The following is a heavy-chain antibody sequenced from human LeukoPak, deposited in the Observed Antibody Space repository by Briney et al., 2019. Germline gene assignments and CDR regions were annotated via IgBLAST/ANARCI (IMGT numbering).Heavy chain of an antibody. CDR3: ARHGDFWSGYSDGFDP. CDR2: IYYSGST. V-gene: IGHV4-39*01. J-gene: IGHJ5*02. Sequence: SETLSLTCTVSGGSISSSNFYWDWIRQPPGKGLEWIGSIYYSGSTYHNPSLKSRVTIFVDTSKNQVSLKLSSVTAADTAVYYCARHGDFWSGYSDGFDPWGQGILVTVSS. D-gene: IGHD3-3*01. CDR1: GGSISSSNFY.